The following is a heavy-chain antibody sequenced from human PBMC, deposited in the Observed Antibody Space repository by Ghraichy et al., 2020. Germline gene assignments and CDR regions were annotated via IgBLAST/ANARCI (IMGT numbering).Heavy chain of an antibody. CDR1: GFTFSSYA. CDR3: AKPPNVRWFDP. V-gene: IGHV3-23*01. Sequence: LSLTCAASGFTFSSYAMSWVRQAPGKGLEWVSAISGSGGNTYYADSVKGRFTISRDNSKNTLYLQMNSLRAEDTAVYYCAKPPNVRWFDPWGQGTLVTVSS. J-gene: IGHJ5*02. CDR2: ISGSGGNT.